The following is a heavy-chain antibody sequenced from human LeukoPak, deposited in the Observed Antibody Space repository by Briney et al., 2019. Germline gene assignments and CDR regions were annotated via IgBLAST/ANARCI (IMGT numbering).Heavy chain of an antibody. CDR2: IYSSGSP. J-gene: IGHJ4*02. CDR3: ARETPLAGNTFDY. Sequence: SETLSLTCTVSGGSIDNYYWSWIRQPAGKGLEWIGRIYSSGSPIYSPSLKSRVTMSVDTSKNQFSLRLSSVTAADTAVYFCARETPLAGNTFDYWGQGTVVTVSS. D-gene: IGHD1-26*01. CDR1: GGSIDNYY. V-gene: IGHV4-4*07.